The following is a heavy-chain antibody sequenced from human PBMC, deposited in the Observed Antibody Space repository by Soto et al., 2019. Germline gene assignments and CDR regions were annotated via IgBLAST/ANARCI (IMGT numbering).Heavy chain of an antibody. V-gene: IGHV3-48*02. CDR3: ARDLSYSFEN. Sequence: EVQLVESGGGLVQPGGSLRLSCAASGFIFTSYIMNWVRQAPGKGLEWLSYIRIDSNHIGYADSVRGRFTISSDIAKNPLYRQLNSMRDEETAVYYCARDLSYSFENWGLGTLVTVTS. CDR1: GFIFTSYI. J-gene: IGHJ4*02. D-gene: IGHD1-26*01. CDR2: IRIDSNHI.